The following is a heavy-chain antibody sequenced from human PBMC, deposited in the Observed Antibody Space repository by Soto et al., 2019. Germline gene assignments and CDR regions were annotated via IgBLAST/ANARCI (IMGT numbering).Heavy chain of an antibody. J-gene: IGHJ4*02. CDR2: ISDSGNII. CDR1: GFTFSSYE. D-gene: IGHD6-19*01. Sequence: EVQLVESGGGLVHPGGSLRLSCATSGFTFSSYEMTWVRQAPGKGLEWVSYISDSGNIIYYADSVKGQFTISRDDAKNSLYLQMNSLRAEDTALYYCVRIGAGGWDIPFDYWGQGTPVTVSS. V-gene: IGHV3-48*03. CDR3: VRIGAGGWDIPFDY.